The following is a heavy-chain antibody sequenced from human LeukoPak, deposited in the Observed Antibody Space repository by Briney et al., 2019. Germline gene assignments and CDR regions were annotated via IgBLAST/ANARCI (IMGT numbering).Heavy chain of an antibody. D-gene: IGHD3-10*01. V-gene: IGHV1-3*01. Sequence: ASVKVSCKASGYTFTSYAMHWVRQAPGQRLEWMGWINAGNGNTKYSQKFQGRVTITRDTSASTAYMELSSLRSEDMAVYYCALLWFGEGPFENWGQGTLVTVSS. CDR2: INAGNGNT. J-gene: IGHJ4*02. CDR1: GYTFTSYA. CDR3: ALLWFGEGPFEN.